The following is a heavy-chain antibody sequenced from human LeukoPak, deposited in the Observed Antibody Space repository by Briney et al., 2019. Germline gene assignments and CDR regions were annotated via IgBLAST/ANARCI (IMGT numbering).Heavy chain of an antibody. CDR3: ARVGIEYSSSPGDY. CDR2: ISWNSGSI. V-gene: IGHV3-9*01. D-gene: IGHD6-6*01. Sequence: GRSLRLSCAASGFTFDDYAMHWVRQAPGKGLEWVSGISWNSGSIGYADSVKGRFTISRDNAKNSLYLQMNSLRAEDTAVYYCARVGIEYSSSPGDYWGQGTLVTDSS. J-gene: IGHJ4*02. CDR1: GFTFDDYA.